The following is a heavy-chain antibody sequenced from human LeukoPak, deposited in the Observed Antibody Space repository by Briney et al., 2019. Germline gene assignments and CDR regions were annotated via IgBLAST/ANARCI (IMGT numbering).Heavy chain of an antibody. CDR2: ISTSSSYI. V-gene: IGHV3-21*01. J-gene: IGHJ4*02. CDR1: GFTFSSYG. D-gene: IGHD5-24*01. Sequence: GGSLRLSCAASGFTFSSYGMHWVRQAPGKGLEWVSSISTSSSYIYYADSVKGRFTISRDNAKNSLYLQMNSLRAEDTAVYHCARVGEKAFHLWPEIDYWGQGTLVTVS. CDR3: ARVGEKAFHLWPEIDY.